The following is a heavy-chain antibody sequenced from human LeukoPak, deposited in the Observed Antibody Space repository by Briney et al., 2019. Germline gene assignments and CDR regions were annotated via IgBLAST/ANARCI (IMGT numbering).Heavy chain of an antibody. Sequence: SETLSLTCTVSGGSITAYYWSWIRQPPGKGLEWIGYIYHSGTTNYNPSLKSRVTISADTSKSQFSLRLSSVTAADTAVYYCAQKAPYSPGYSQHWGQGTLVTVSS. CDR1: GGSITAYY. CDR3: AQKAPYSPGYSQH. CDR2: IYHSGTT. V-gene: IGHV4-59*01. J-gene: IGHJ1*01. D-gene: IGHD2-15*01.